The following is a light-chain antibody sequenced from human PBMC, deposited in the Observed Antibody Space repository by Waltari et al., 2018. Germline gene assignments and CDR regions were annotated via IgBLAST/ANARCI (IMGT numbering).Light chain of an antibody. V-gene: IGLV3-19*01. CDR3: HSRETFSTRL. CDR2: GPD. CDR1: SLRRYY. J-gene: IGLJ2*01. Sequence: SSDLTQDPSLSVALGQTVRITCHGDSLRRYYASRYQQRPGQAPILVLFGPDNRPSGIPDRVSGSTSGNTASLTITGAQAEDEADYYCHSRETFSTRLFGGGTRLTV.